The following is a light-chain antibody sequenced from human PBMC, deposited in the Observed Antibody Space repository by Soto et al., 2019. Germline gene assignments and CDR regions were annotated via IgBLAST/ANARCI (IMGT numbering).Light chain of an antibody. J-gene: IGKJ3*01. CDR3: QQSYSTGT. CDR1: QSISSW. V-gene: IGKV1-5*01. CDR2: DAS. Sequence: DIQMTQSPSTLSASVGDRVTITCRARQSISSWLAWYQQKPGKAPKLLIYDASILESGVPSRFSSRGSGTEFPLPISSLQPEDFATYYCQQSYSTGTFGPGTKVDIK.